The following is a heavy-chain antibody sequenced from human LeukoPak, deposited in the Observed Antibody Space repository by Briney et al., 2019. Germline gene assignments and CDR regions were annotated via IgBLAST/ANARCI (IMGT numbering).Heavy chain of an antibody. CDR1: GYSFTSYW. Sequence: GESLKISCKGSGYSFTSYWISWVRQMPGKGLEWMGRIDPSDSYTNYSPSFQGHVTISADKSISTAYLQWSSLKASDTAMYYCAKREGYSYGYDYWGQGTLVTVSS. D-gene: IGHD5-18*01. V-gene: IGHV5-10-1*01. J-gene: IGHJ4*02. CDR3: AKREGYSYGYDY. CDR2: IDPSDSYT.